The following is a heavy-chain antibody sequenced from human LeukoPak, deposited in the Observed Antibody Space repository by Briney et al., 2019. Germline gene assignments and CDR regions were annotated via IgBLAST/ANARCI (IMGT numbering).Heavy chain of an antibody. D-gene: IGHD6-19*01. CDR1: GYTFTSYY. V-gene: IGHV1-46*03. J-gene: IGHJ6*03. CDR3: ARDQLGSDPHDYYYYYMDV. Sequence: GASVKVSCKASGYTFTSYYMHWVRQAPGQGLEWMGIINPSGGSTSYAQKFQGRVTMTRDMSTSTVYVELSSLRSEDTALYYCARDQLGSDPHDYYYYYMDVWGKGTTVTVSS. CDR2: INPSGGST.